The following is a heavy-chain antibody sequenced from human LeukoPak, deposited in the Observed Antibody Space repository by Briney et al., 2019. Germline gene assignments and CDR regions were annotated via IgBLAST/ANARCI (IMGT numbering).Heavy chain of an antibody. J-gene: IGHJ4*02. CDR3: ASSPSGSYDFDY. CDR2: IRYDGSDK. D-gene: IGHD1-26*01. Sequence: PGGSLRLSCAASGFTFSSYGMHWVRQAPGKGLEWVAFIRYDGSDKYYADSVKGRFTISRDNAKNSLYLQMNSLRAEDTAVYYCASSPSGSYDFDYWGQGTLVTVSS. V-gene: IGHV3-30*02. CDR1: GFTFSSYG.